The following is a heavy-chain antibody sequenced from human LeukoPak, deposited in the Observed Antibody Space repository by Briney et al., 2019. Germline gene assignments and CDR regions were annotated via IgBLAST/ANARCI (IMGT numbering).Heavy chain of an antibody. CDR3: ARAPAAGTNWFDP. J-gene: IGHJ5*02. Sequence: ASVKVSCKASGYTFTSYYMHWVRQAPGQGLEWVGIINPGGGSTSYAQKFQGRVTMTRDTSTSTVYMELSSLRSDDTAVYCCARAPAAGTNWFDPWGQGTLVTVSS. D-gene: IGHD6-13*01. CDR2: INPGGGST. CDR1: GYTFTSYY. V-gene: IGHV1-46*01.